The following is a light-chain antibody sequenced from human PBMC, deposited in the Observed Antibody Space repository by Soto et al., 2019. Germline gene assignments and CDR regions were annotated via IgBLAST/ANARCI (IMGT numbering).Light chain of an antibody. CDR3: ASWDDSLSGGEV. CDR2: RNN. V-gene: IGLV1-47*01. J-gene: IGLJ1*01. Sequence: QAVVTQPPSASGTPGQRVAISCSGSSSNIGTNYVYWYQQLPGTAPKLLIYRNNQRPSRVPGRFSGSKSGTSASLAISGLRSEDEGDYYCASWDDSLSGGEVFGTGTKLTVL. CDR1: SSNIGTNY.